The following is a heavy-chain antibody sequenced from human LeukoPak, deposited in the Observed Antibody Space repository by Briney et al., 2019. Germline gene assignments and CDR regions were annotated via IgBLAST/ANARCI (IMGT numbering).Heavy chain of an antibody. J-gene: IGHJ4*02. CDR3: ARRAGAYSHPYDY. D-gene: IGHD4/OR15-4a*01. CDR1: GFTVSSNS. CDR2: IYSDNT. V-gene: IGHV3-53*01. Sequence: GGSLRLSCTVSGFTVSSNSMSWVRQAPGKGLEWVSFIYSDNTHYSDSVKGRFTISRDNSKNTLYLQMNSLRAEDTAVYYCARRAGAYSHPYDYWGQGTLVTVAS.